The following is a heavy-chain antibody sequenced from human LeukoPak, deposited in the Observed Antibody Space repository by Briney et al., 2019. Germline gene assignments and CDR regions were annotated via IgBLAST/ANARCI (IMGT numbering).Heavy chain of an antibody. CDR1: AYTFSTSW. Sequence: GESLKISCKTSAYTFSTSWIAWVRQMPGKGLEWMGIIFPLDSDTRYSPSPQGQVTISVDKSISTAYLQWSSLKTSDTAIYYCATVGTTGTRWFDPWGQGTLVTVSS. D-gene: IGHD1-1*01. J-gene: IGHJ5*02. V-gene: IGHV5-51*01. CDR2: IFPLDSDT. CDR3: ATVGTTGTRWFDP.